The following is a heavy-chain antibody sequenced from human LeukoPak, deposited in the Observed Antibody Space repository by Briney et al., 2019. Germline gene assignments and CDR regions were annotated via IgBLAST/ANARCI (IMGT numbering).Heavy chain of an antibody. CDR2: ISTYTGNA. D-gene: IGHD3-3*01. CDR1: GYSFITHG. J-gene: IGHJ6*03. V-gene: IGHV1-18*01. CDR3: ARDLAVLGVVFTSYMDV. Sequence: ASVKVSCEASGYSFITHGITWVRQAPGQGLQWVGWISTYTGNAHYAQRLQDRVTLSKDTATTTAYLEVRNLRSDDTAVYYCARDLAVLGVVFTSYMDVWGKGTPVIVSS.